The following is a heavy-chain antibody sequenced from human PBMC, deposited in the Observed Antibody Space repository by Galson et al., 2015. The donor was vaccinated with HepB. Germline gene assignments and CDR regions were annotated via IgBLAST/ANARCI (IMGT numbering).Heavy chain of an antibody. V-gene: IGHV3-72*01. D-gene: IGHD4-17*01. CDR2: TRNKANSYTT. Sequence: SLRLSCAASGFTFSDHYMDWVRQAPGKGLEWVGRTRNKANSYTTEYAASVKGRFTISRDDSKNSLYLQMNSLKTEDTAVYYCARGAYGDPNYYYYYGMDVWGQGTTVTVSS. CDR3: ARGAYGDPNYYYYYGMDV. J-gene: IGHJ6*02. CDR1: GFTFSDHY.